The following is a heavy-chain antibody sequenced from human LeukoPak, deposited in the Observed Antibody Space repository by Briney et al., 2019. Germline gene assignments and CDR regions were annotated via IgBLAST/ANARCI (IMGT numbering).Heavy chain of an antibody. CDR2: IKQDGSEK. V-gene: IGHV3-7*01. CDR1: GFTFSSYW. D-gene: IGHD3-10*01. CDR3: ARIWFGELLFVGGYFDY. J-gene: IGHJ4*02. Sequence: GGSLRLSCAASGFTFSSYWMSWVRQAPGKGLEWVANIKQDGSEKYYVDSVKGRFTISRDNAKNSLYLQMNSLRAEDTAVYYCARIWFGELLFVGGYFDYWGQGTLVTVSS.